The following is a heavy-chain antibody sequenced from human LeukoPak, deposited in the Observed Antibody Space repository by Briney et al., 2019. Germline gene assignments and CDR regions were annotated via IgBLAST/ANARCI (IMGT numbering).Heavy chain of an antibody. CDR3: ARRSSEGYYYYYMDV. V-gene: IGHV4-61*01. CDR1: GGSVSSGSYY. D-gene: IGHD3-10*01. Sequence: PSETLSLTRTVSGGSVSSGSYYWSWIRQTPGKGLEWIGYMYYSGSTNYNPSLKSRVTISVDTSKNQFSLKLTSVTAADTAVYYCARRSSEGYYYYYMDVWGKGTTVTVSS. J-gene: IGHJ6*03. CDR2: MYYSGST.